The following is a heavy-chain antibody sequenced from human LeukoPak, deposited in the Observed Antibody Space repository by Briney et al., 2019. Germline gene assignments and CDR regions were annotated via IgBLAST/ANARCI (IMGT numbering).Heavy chain of an antibody. J-gene: IGHJ4*02. D-gene: IGHD1-26*01. CDR1: GFTFSSYG. V-gene: IGHV3-30*02. Sequence: PGGSLRLSCAASGFTFSSYGMRWVRQAPGKGLEWVAFIRYDGSNKYYADSVKGRFTISRDNSKNTLYLQMNSLRAEDTAVYYCAKDPQKWESYFDYWGQGTLVTVSS. CDR3: AKDPQKWESYFDY. CDR2: IRYDGSNK.